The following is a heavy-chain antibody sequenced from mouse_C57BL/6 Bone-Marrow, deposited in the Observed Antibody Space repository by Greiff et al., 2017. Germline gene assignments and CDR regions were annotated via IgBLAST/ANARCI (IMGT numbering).Heavy chain of an antibody. D-gene: IGHD1-1*01. J-gene: IGHJ1*03. V-gene: IGHV3-1*01. CDR3: AREDYYGSDWYFDV. CDR2: ISYSGST. CDR1: GYSITSGYD. Sequence: EVQLQESGPGMVKPSQSLSLTCTVTGYSITSGYDWHWIRHFPGNKLEWMGYISYSGSTNYNPSLKSRISITHDTSKSHFFLKLNSVTTEDTATYYCAREDYYGSDWYFDVWGTGTTVTVSS.